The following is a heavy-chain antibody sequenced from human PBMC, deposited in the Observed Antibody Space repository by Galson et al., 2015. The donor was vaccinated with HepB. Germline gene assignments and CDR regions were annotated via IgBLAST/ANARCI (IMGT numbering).Heavy chain of an antibody. CDR1: GFTFSSYA. J-gene: IGHJ3*02. CDR2: ISSNGGST. D-gene: IGHD1-26*01. CDR3: VKADLGPRVGATVTFGASDI. Sequence: SLRLSCAASGFTFSSYAMHWVRQAPGKGLEYVSAISSNGGSTYYADSVKGRFTISRDNSKNTLYLQMSSLRAEDTAVYYCVKADLGPRVGATVTFGASDIWGQGTMVTVSS. V-gene: IGHV3-64D*06.